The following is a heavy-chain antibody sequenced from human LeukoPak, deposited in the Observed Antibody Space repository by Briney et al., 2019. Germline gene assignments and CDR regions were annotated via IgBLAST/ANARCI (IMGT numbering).Heavy chain of an antibody. Sequence: GGSLRLSCAASGFTFDDYGMSWVRQAPGKGLEWVSGINWNGGSTGYADSVKGRFTISRDNAKNSLYLQMNSLRAEDTALYYCARVSNYDFWSGYPQAFDIWGQGTVVTVSS. D-gene: IGHD3-3*01. CDR2: INWNGGST. CDR1: GFTFDDYG. J-gene: IGHJ3*02. V-gene: IGHV3-20*04. CDR3: ARVSNYDFWSGYPQAFDI.